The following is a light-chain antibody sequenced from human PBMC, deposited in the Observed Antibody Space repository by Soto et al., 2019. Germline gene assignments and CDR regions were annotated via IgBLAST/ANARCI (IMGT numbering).Light chain of an antibody. Sequence: EIVLTQSPGTLSLSPGERTTLSCRASQSVSSSYLASYHQRTGQVPRLLIYGASSRATGIPDRFTRSGSGTDFTLTISRLEPEDFAVYYCQQYGSSPITFGQGTRLEIK. CDR2: GAS. J-gene: IGKJ5*01. V-gene: IGKV3-20*01. CDR1: QSVSSSY. CDR3: QQYGSSPIT.